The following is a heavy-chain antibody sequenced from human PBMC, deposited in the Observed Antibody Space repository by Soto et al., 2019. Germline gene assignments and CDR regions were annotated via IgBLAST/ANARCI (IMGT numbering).Heavy chain of an antibody. CDR1: VFTFSTYS. J-gene: IGHJ6*02. V-gene: IGHV3-21*01. D-gene: IGHD2-2*02. CDR2: ISSRSDI. Sequence: WGSLRLSCLGSVFTFSTYSINWFRQAPGKGLEWVSSISSRSDIYYADSVKGRFTISRDNAKNSVSLQMNSLRAEDTAVYYCAREYTAWPLAYGLDVWGQGTTVTVSS. CDR3: AREYTAWPLAYGLDV.